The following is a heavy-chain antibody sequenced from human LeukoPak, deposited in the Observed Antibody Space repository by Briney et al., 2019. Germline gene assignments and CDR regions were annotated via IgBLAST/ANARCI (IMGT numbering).Heavy chain of an antibody. V-gene: IGHV4-59*08. CDR2: IYYSGST. Sequence: SETLSLTCTVSGGSISSYYWSWIRQPPGKGLEWIGYIYYSGSTNYNPSLKSRVTISVDTSKNQFSLKLSSVTAADTAVYYCARRCGGDCYSGNDAFDIWGQGTMVTVSS. CDR1: GGSISSYY. D-gene: IGHD2-21*02. CDR3: ARRCGGDCYSGNDAFDI. J-gene: IGHJ3*02.